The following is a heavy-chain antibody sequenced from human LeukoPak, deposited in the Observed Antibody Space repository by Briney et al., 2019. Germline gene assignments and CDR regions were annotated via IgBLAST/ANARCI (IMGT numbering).Heavy chain of an antibody. CDR2: ISNSGGTI. V-gene: IGHV3-48*03. D-gene: IGHD4-17*01. J-gene: IGHJ3*02. CDR1: GFTFSSYE. Sequence: GGSLRLSCAASGFTFSSYEMNWVRQAPGKGLEWVSYISNSGGTIYYADSVKGRFTISRDNAKNSLYLQMNSLRAEDTAVYYCARACDTYGRDAFDIWGQGTMVTVSS. CDR3: ARACDTYGRDAFDI.